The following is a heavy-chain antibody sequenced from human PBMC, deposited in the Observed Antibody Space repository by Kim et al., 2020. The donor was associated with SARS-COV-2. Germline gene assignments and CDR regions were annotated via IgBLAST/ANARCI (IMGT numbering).Heavy chain of an antibody. Sequence: DSFKGRFTISSDSSKNTLYLQMNSLGPEDTAVYYCAGGEVAVAGFTFDIWGQGTMVTVSS. CDR3: AGGEVAVAGFTFDI. D-gene: IGHD6-19*01. V-gene: IGHV3-30*01. J-gene: IGHJ3*02.